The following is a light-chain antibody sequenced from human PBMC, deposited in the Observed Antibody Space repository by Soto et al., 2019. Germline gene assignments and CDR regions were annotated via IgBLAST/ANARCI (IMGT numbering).Light chain of an antibody. Sequence: QSVLTQPASVSGSPGQSITISCTGASSDVGGYNSVSWYRQDPGKAPKLMIYDVTNRPSGVSNRFSGSKSGNTASLTISGLQAEDDADYYCSSFTSSITYVFGTGTKVTV. CDR2: DVT. CDR1: SSDVGGYNS. V-gene: IGLV2-14*01. J-gene: IGLJ1*01. CDR3: SSFTSSITYV.